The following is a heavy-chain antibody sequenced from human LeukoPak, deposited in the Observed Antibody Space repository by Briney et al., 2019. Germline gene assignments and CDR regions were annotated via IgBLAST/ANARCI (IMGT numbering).Heavy chain of an antibody. J-gene: IGHJ4*02. CDR3: ARMGAIAGASANPDH. D-gene: IGHD4/OR15-4a*01. CDR2: IYYSGST. Sequence: SETLSLTCTVSGGSISSYYWSWIRQPPGKGLEWIGYIYYSGSTNYNPSLKSRVTISVDTSKNQFSLKLSSVTAADTAVYYCARMGAIAGASANPDHWGQGTLVTVSS. V-gene: IGHV4-59*01. CDR1: GGSISSYY.